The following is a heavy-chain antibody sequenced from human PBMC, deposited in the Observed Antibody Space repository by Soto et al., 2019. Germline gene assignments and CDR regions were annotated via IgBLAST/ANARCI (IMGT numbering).Heavy chain of an antibody. CDR2: IYTSGST. Sequence: QVQLQESGPGLVKPSETLSLTCTVSGGSISSYYWSWIRQPAGKGLEWIGRIYTSGSTNYNPSLTSRVTMSVDTPKNQFSLKLSSVTAADTAVYYCAREGGGDCLRCNWFDPWGQGTLVTVSS. CDR3: AREGGGDCLRCNWFDP. J-gene: IGHJ5*02. CDR1: GGSISSYY. V-gene: IGHV4-4*07. D-gene: IGHD2-21*02.